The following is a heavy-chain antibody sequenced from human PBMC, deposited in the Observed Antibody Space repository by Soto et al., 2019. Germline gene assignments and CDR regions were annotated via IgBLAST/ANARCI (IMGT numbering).Heavy chain of an antibody. CDR2: ISGSGGST. D-gene: IGHD3-3*02. Sequence: GGSLRLSCAASGFPFSNYAMTWVRQAPGKGLEWLSAISGSGGSTYYADSVKGRFTISRDNSRTTLYLQMNSLRAEDTALYYCAKDSVGIGITEIFESWGQGTLVTVS. J-gene: IGHJ4*02. CDR3: AKDSVGIGITEIFES. CDR1: GFPFSNYA. V-gene: IGHV3-23*01.